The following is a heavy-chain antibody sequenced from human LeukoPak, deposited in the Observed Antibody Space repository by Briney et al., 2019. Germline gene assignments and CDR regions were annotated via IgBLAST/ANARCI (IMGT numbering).Heavy chain of an antibody. Sequence: SETMSLTCTVSGGSISSYYWSWIRQPPGEGLEWIGYIYYSGSTNYNPSLKSRVTISVDTSKNQSSLKLSSVTAADTAVYYCARGSSGLEGGDSWGQGTLVTVSS. J-gene: IGHJ4*02. V-gene: IGHV4-59*01. CDR1: GGSISSYY. D-gene: IGHD6-19*01. CDR3: ARGSSGLEGGDS. CDR2: IYYSGST.